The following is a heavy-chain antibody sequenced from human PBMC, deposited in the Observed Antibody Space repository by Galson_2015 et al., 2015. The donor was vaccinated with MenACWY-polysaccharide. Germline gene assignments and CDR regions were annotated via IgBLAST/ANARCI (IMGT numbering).Heavy chain of an antibody. Sequence: SLRLSCAASGFTFSDSWMSWVRQAPGKGLEWVANIKQDGNEKYYVDSVKGRFTISRDNARNSLYLQMNSLRAEDTAVYYCARDFAFDFWGQGTLVTVSS. J-gene: IGHJ4*02. CDR1: GFTFSDSW. CDR3: ARDFAFDF. CDR2: IKQDGNEK. V-gene: IGHV3-7*01.